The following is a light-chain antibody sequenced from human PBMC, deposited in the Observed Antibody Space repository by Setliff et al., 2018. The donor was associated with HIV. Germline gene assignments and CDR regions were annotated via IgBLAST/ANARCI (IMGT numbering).Light chain of an antibody. CDR2: DVS. CDR1: SSDVGGYNY. Sequence: QSALAQPASVSGSPGQSITISCTGTSSDVGGYNYVSWYQQHPGKAPKLMIYDVSKWPSGVPDRFSGSKSGNTASLTISGLQAEDEADYYCCSLTSTSSYVFGTGTKVTVL. J-gene: IGLJ1*01. CDR3: CSLTSTSSYV. V-gene: IGLV2-14*01.